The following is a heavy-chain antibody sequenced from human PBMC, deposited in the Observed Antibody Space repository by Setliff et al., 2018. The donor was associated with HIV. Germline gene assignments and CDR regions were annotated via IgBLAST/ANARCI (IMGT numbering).Heavy chain of an antibody. Sequence: ASVKVSCKASGYTFTSYHMFWVRQAPGQGLEWMGAINPSGGSTRYAQKFQGRVTMTRDTSTSTVYMELSSLRSEDTAVYYCARDLSISNPYYDILTGPGVYWGQGTLVTV. CDR1: GYTFTSYH. D-gene: IGHD3-9*01. CDR2: INPSGGST. J-gene: IGHJ4*02. V-gene: IGHV1-46*01. CDR3: ARDLSISNPYYDILTGPGVY.